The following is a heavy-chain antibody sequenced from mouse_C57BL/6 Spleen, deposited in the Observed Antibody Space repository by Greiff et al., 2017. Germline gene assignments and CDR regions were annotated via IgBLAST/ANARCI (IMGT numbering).Heavy chain of an antibody. D-gene: IGHD3-1*01. CDR3: ARSGATWFAY. V-gene: IGHV14-2*01. CDR1: GFNIKDYY. J-gene: IGHJ3*01. Sequence: EVQLQESGAELVKPGASVKLSCTASGFNIKDYYMHWVKQRTEQGLEWIGRIDPEDGETKDAPKFQGKATITAETSSNTAYLQLSSLTSEDTAVYYCARSGATWFAYWGQGTLVTVSA. CDR2: IDPEDGET.